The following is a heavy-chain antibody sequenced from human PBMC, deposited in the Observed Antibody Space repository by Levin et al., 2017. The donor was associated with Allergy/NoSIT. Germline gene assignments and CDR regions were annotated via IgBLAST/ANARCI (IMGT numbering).Heavy chain of an antibody. J-gene: IGHJ4*02. V-gene: IGHV3-23*01. D-gene: IGHD2-21*02. Sequence: GGSLRLSCAASGFTFSSYAMSWVRQAPGKGLEWVSAISGSGGSTYYADSVKGRFTISRDNSKNTLYLQMNSLRAEDTAVYYCAKDRFRPIVVVTAIQDYWGQGTLVTVSS. CDR2: ISGSGGST. CDR3: AKDRFRPIVVVTAIQDY. CDR1: GFTFSSYA.